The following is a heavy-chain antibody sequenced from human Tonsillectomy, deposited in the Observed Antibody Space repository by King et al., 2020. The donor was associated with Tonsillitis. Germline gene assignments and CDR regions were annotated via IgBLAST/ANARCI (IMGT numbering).Heavy chain of an antibody. CDR1: GFTFSSDS. V-gene: IGHV3-21*01. D-gene: IGHD3-22*01. Sequence: VQLVESGGGLVKPGGSLRLSCAASGFTFSSDSMSWVRQAPGKGLEWVSSITSSSNYIYYEDSVKGRFTISRDNAKNSLYLQRNSLRAEDTAVYYCARVALGMIVVATDYYFDYWGQGTLVTVSS. CDR2: ITSSSNYI. CDR3: ARVALGMIVVATDYYFDY. J-gene: IGHJ4*02.